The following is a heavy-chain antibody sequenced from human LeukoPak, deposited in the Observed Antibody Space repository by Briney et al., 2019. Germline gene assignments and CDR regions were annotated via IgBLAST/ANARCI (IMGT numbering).Heavy chain of an antibody. CDR3: ARGSPPRRNYDSRGYYSYYFDY. Sequence: ASVTVSCKASGYTFTSYGISWVRQAPGQGLEWMGWISAYNGNTNYAQKLQGRVTMTTDTSTSTAYMELRSLRSDDTAVYYCARGSPPRRNYDSRGYYSYYFDYWGQGTLVTVSS. V-gene: IGHV1-18*01. D-gene: IGHD3-22*01. CDR2: ISAYNGNT. J-gene: IGHJ4*02. CDR1: GYTFTSYG.